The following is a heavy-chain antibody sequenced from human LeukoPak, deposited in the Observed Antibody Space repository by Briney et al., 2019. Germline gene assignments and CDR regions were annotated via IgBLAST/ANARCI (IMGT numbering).Heavy chain of an antibody. Sequence: GGSQRLSCAASGFTFSSYAMSWVRQAPGKGLEWVSAISGSGGSTYYADSVEGRFTISRDNSKNTLYLQMNSLRAEDTAVYYCATLVGIRGVMFPASYYFDYWGQGTLVTVSS. CDR2: ISGSGGST. D-gene: IGHD3-10*01. J-gene: IGHJ4*02. CDR1: GFTFSSYA. V-gene: IGHV3-23*01. CDR3: ATLVGIRGVMFPASYYFDY.